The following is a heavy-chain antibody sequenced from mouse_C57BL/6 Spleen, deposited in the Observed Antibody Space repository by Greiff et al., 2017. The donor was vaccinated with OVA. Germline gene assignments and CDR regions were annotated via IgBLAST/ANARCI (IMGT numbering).Heavy chain of an antibody. CDR3: ARGGYYGSRRAMDY. V-gene: IGHV1-52*01. CDR1: GYTFTSYW. Sequence: QVQLQQPGAELVRPGSSVKLSCKASGYTFTSYWMHWVKQRPIQGLEWIGNIDPSDSETHYNQKFKDKATLTVDKSSSTAYMQLSSLTSEDSAVXYCARGGYYGSRRAMDYRGEGKSVTVS. CDR2: IDPSDSET. D-gene: IGHD1-1*01. J-gene: IGHJ4*01.